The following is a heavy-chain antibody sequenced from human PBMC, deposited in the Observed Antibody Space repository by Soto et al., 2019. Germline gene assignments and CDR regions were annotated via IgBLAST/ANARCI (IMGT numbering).Heavy chain of an antibody. CDR1: GFTFSSYS. D-gene: IGHD6-19*01. V-gene: IGHV3-48*01. CDR3: ARGSEQWLVLNWFDP. J-gene: IGHJ5*02. CDR2: ISSSSSTI. Sequence: GGSLRLSCAASGFTFSSYSMNWVRQAPGKGLEWVSYISSSSSTIYYADYVKGRFTISRDNAKNSLYLQMNSLRAEDTAVYYCARGSEQWLVLNWFDPWGQGT.